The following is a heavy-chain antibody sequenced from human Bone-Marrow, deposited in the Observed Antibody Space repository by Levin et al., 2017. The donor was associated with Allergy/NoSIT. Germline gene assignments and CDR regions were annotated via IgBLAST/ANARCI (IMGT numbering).Heavy chain of an antibody. J-gene: IGHJ4*02. Sequence: PGGSLRLSCAASGFIFSSYAMHWVRQAPGKGLEWVAIISYHGSDKYYADSVKGRFTISRDNSENTLYLQMNSLRDEDTAVYYCVKAPAIAVPGIPSGFDHWGQGTLVTVSP. V-gene: IGHV3-30*18. CDR1: GFIFSSYA. CDR3: VKAPAIAVPGIPSGFDH. D-gene: IGHD6-19*01. CDR2: ISYHGSDK.